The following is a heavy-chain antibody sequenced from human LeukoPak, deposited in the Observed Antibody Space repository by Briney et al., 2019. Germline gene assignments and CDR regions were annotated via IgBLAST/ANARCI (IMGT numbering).Heavy chain of an antibody. J-gene: IGHJ6*03. V-gene: IGHV4-59*01. CDR3: AREADYYMDV. Sequence: PSETLSLTCTVSGGSISSYYWSWIRQPPGKGLEWIGYIYYSGNTNYNPSLKSRVTISVDTSKNQFSLKLSSVTAADTAVYYCAREADYYMDVWGKGTTVTVSS. CDR2: IYYSGNT. CDR1: GGSISSYY. D-gene: IGHD6-25*01.